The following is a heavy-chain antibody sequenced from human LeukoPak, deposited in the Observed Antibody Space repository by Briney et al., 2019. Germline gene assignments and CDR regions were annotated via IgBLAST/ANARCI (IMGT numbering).Heavy chain of an antibody. D-gene: IGHD6-13*01. Sequence: GASVKVSCKASGYTFTSYGISWVRQAPGQGLEWMGWISAYNGNTNYAQKLQGRVTMTTDTSTSTAYMELRSLRSDDTAVYYRARAIALTGIAAAGIWENWFDPWGQGTLVTVSS. J-gene: IGHJ5*02. CDR1: GYTFTSYG. CDR2: ISAYNGNT. CDR3: ARAIALTGIAAAGIWENWFDP. V-gene: IGHV1-18*01.